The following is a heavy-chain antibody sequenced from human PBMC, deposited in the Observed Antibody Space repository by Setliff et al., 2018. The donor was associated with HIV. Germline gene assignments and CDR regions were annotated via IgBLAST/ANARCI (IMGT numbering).Heavy chain of an antibody. CDR3: ASSLYSSSSFDY. D-gene: IGHD6-6*01. J-gene: IGHJ4*02. CDR2: IYTSGGT. CDR1: GGSISSGSYY. Sequence: PSETLSLTCTVSGGSISSGSYYWSWIRQPAGKGLEWIGHIYTSGGTNYNPSLKSRITIAVDRSKNQFSLKLSSATAADTAVYYCASSLYSSSSFDYWGQGMLVTVSS. V-gene: IGHV4-61*09.